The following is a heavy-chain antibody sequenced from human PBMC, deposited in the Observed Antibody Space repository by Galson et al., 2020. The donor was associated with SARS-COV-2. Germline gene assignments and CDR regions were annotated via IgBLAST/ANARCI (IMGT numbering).Heavy chain of an antibody. CDR3: AREGRYSRSMDV. Sequence: GESLKISCAASGFTFSDYYMSWIRQAPGKGLEWVSYISSSGSTIYYADSVKGRFTISRDNAKNSLYLQMNSLRAEDTAVYYCAREGRYSRSMDVWGQGTTVTVSS. J-gene: IGHJ6*02. CDR1: GFTFSDYY. V-gene: IGHV3-11*01. D-gene: IGHD6-13*01. CDR2: ISSSGSTI.